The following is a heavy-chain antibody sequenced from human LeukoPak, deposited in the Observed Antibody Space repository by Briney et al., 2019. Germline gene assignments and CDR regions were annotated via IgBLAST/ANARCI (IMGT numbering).Heavy chain of an antibody. Sequence: SETLSLTCAVYGGSFSGYYWSWIRQPPGKGLEWIGEINHSGSTNYNPSLKSRVTISVDTSKNQFSLKLSSVTAADTAVYYCARAAVAGYSSTWGQGTLVTVSS. CDR3: ARAAVAGYSST. CDR1: GGSFSGYY. D-gene: IGHD6-13*01. J-gene: IGHJ5*02. V-gene: IGHV4-34*01. CDR2: INHSGST.